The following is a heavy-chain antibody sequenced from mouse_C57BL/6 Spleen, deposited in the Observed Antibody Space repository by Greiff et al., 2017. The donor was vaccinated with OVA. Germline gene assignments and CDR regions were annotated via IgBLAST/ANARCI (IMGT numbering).Heavy chain of an antibody. V-gene: IGHV1-55*01. CDR1: GYTFTSYW. CDR3: AHYYGSSPWYFDV. D-gene: IGHD1-1*01. Sequence: VQLQQPGAELVKPGASVKMSCKASGYTFTSYWITWVKQRPGQGLEWIGDIYPGSGSTNYNEKFKSKATLTVDTSSSTAYMQLSSLTSEDSAVYYCAHYYGSSPWYFDVWGTGTTVTVSS. CDR2: IYPGSGST. J-gene: IGHJ1*03.